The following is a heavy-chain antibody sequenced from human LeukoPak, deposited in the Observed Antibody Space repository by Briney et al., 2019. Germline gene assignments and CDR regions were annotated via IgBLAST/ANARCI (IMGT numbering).Heavy chain of an antibody. J-gene: IGHJ4*02. V-gene: IGHV4-4*07. Sequence: SETLSLTCAVSGGSITSYYWSWIRQPAGKGLEWIGHIYTSGSTNYNPSLKSRVTMSVDTSRNQFSLKLSSVTAADTAVYYCARGGSSWFLGYFDYWGQGTLVPVSS. D-gene: IGHD6-13*01. CDR3: ARGGSSWFLGYFDY. CDR1: GGSITSYY. CDR2: IYTSGST.